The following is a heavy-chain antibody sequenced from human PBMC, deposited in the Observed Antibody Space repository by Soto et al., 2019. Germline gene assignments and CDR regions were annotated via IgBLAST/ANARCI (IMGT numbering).Heavy chain of an antibody. CDR1: GFSFRDAW. V-gene: IGHV3-15*07. J-gene: IGHJ3*01. CDR2: IKSKAAGGAI. D-gene: IGHD3-10*01. Sequence: EVQMVESGGGLVKPGGSLRLSCAVSGFSFRDAWMNWVRQAPGKGLEWVGRIKSKAAGGAIDYAAPVKDRFTISRDDSKDTLYLQLNSLKTEDTAMYYCTTDGSFGGVVVAFHLWGHGTMLSVSS. CDR3: TTDGSFGGVVVAFHL.